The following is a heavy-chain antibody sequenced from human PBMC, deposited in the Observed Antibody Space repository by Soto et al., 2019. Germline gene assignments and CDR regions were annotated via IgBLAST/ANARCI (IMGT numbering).Heavy chain of an antibody. J-gene: IGHJ6*02. CDR1: GFTFSSYD. Sequence: QPGGSLRLSCAASGFTFSSYDMHWVRQATGKGLEWVSAIGTAGDTYYPGSVKGRFTISRENAKNSLYLQMNSLRAGDTAVYYCARARLNYYGSGIYYYYYGMDVWGQGTTVTVSS. D-gene: IGHD3-10*01. CDR3: ARARLNYYGSGIYYYYYGMDV. V-gene: IGHV3-13*01. CDR2: IGTAGDT.